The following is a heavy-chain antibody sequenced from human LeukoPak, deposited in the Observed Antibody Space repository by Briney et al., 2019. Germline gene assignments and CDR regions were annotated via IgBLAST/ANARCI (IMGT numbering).Heavy chain of an antibody. CDR2: IYTSGST. V-gene: IGHV4-4*07. D-gene: IGHD5-18*01. CDR1: GGSISSYY. CDR3: ARHQSAMVTIWDY. Sequence: SENLSLTCTVSGGSISSYYGSWIRQPAGKGLEWIGRIYTSGSTNYNPSLKSRVTMSVDTSKNQFSLKLSSVTAADTAMYYCARHQSAMVTIWDYWGQGTLVTVSS. J-gene: IGHJ4*02.